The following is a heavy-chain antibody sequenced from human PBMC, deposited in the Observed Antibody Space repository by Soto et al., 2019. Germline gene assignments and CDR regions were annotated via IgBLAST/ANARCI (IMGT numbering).Heavy chain of an antibody. CDR1: GGSVSSGTYY. Sequence: QVQLQESGPGLVKPSETLSLTCTVSGGSVSSGTYYWSWIRQPPGKRLEWMGYVYYNGDTSYNPSLTSRAARSVDTSKIQCTLKLSSVTAAGTAVYYGARVPESTYGYGFSVYGGQGTQVTVSS. CDR3: ARVPESTYGYGFSVY. CDR2: VYYNGDT. V-gene: IGHV4-61*01. D-gene: IGHD5-18*01. J-gene: IGHJ1*01.